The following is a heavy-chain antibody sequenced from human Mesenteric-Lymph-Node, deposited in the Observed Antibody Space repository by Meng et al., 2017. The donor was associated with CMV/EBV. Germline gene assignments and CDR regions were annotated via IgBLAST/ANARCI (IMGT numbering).Heavy chain of an antibody. Sequence: VSGSSISSGGYYWSWIRQHPGKGLEWIGYIYYSGSTYYNPSLKSRVTISVDTSKNQFSLKLSSVTAADTAVYYCAREGLDTAMVLDYWGQGTLVTVSS. V-gene: IGHV4-31*02. D-gene: IGHD5-18*01. CDR1: GSSISSGGYY. CDR2: IYYSGST. CDR3: AREGLDTAMVLDY. J-gene: IGHJ4*02.